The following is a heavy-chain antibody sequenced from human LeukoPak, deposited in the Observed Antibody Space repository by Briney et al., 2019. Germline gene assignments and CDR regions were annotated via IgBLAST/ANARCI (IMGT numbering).Heavy chain of an antibody. D-gene: IGHD1-14*01. V-gene: IGHV3-21*06. J-gene: IGHJ4*02. CDR2: IGPTGFDR. CDR3: ATETNGRHYDY. Sequence: KPGGSLRLSCTTSGLTFSTSGFNWVRQAPGKGLEWVASIGPTGFDRYHADSIKGRFTISRDNANNFLYLRMDSLRAEDTAVYYCATETNGRHYDYWGQGTLLTVSS. CDR1: GLTFSTSG.